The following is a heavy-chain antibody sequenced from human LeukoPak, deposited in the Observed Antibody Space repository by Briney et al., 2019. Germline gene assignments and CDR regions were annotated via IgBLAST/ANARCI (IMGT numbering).Heavy chain of an antibody. CDR1: GGSISSSNYH. J-gene: IGHJ3*01. CDR2: VYYSGST. V-gene: IGHV4-39*07. CDR3: ARWGEHSTFPVFAFDL. Sequence: SETLSLTWTVSGGSISSSNYHWGWIRQPPGKGLEWIGGVYYSGSTYYNPSFKSRVTLAVDTSKNQFSLKLSSVTAADTAVYYCARWGEHSTFPVFAFDLWGQGTMVTVSS. D-gene: IGHD3-10*01.